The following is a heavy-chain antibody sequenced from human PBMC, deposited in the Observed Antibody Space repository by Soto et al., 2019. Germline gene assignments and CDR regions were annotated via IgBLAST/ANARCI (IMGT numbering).Heavy chain of an antibody. J-gene: IGHJ6*02. D-gene: IGHD6-13*01. CDR3: ARHKELGIAAAGLYYYYGMDV. V-gene: IGHV4-59*08. CDR1: GGSISSYY. CDR2: IYYSGST. Sequence: QVQLQESGPGLVKPSETLSLTCTVSGGSISSYYWSWIRQPPGKGLEWIGYIYYSGSTNYNPSPKSRVTISADTSKNQFSLQLSSVTAADTAVYYCARHKELGIAAAGLYYYYGMDVWGQGTTVTVSS.